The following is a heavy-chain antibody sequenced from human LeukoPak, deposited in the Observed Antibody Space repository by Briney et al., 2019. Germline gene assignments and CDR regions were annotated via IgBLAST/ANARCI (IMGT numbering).Heavy chain of an antibody. J-gene: IGHJ6*03. CDR2: INTNTGNP. CDR1: GYTFTSYA. Sequence: ASVKVSCQASGYTFTSYAMNWVRQAPGQGLEWMGWINTNTGNPTYAQGFTGRFVFSLDTSVSTAYLQISSLKAEDTAVYYCARDLRMVRYYYYYMDVWGKGTTVTVSS. D-gene: IGHD3-10*01. CDR3: ARDLRMVRYYYYYMDV. V-gene: IGHV7-4-1*02.